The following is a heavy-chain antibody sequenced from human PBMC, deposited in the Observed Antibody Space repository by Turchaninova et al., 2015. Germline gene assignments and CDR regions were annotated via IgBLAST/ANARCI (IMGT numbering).Heavy chain of an antibody. V-gene: IGHV1-3*01. CDR2: INAGNGNT. Sequence: QVQLVQSGAEVKKPGASVKVSCKASGYTFTSYAMHWVRQAPGQRLEWMGWINAGNGNTKYSQKLQGKVTITRDTSASTAYMELSSLRSEDTAVYYCARGARGYSYGQNDYWGQGTLVTVSS. CDR3: ARGARGYSYGQNDY. D-gene: IGHD5-18*01. J-gene: IGHJ4*02. CDR1: GYTFTSYA.